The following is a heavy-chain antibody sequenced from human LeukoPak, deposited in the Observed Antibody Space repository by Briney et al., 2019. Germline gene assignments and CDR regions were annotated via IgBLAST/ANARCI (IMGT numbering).Heavy chain of an antibody. CDR3: ARSAAIIVY. CDR1: GFTFSSYE. D-gene: IGHD6-25*01. J-gene: IGHJ4*02. V-gene: IGHV3-48*03. CDR2: ISSSGSTI. Sequence: GGSLRLSCAASGFTFSSYEMNWVRQAPGKGLEWVSYISSSGSTIYYADSVKGRFTISRDNAKNSLYLRMNSLRAEDTAVYYCARSAAIIVYWGQGTLVTVSS.